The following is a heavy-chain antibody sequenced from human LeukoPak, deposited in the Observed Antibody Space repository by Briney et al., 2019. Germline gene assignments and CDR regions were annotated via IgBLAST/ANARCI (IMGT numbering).Heavy chain of an antibody. J-gene: IGHJ4*02. CDR3: ARVRCSGGSCYLTLGY. V-gene: IGHV1-2*02. CDR2: INPNSGGT. Sequence: ASVKVSCKASGYTFTGYYMHWVRQAPGQGLEWMGWINPNSGGTNYAQKFQGRVTMTRDTPISTAYMELSRLRSDDTAVYYCARVRCSGGSCYLTLGYWGQGTLVTVSS. CDR1: GYTFTGYY. D-gene: IGHD2-15*01.